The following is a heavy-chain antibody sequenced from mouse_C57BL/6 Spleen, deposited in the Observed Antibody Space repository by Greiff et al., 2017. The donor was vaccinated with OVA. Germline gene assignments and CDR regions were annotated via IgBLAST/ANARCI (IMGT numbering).Heavy chain of an antibody. D-gene: IGHD2-2*01. CDR2: INPNNGGT. V-gene: IGHV1-22*01. J-gene: IGHJ3*01. Sequence: EVQLQQSGPELVKPGASVKMSCKASGYTFTDYNMHWVKQSHGKSLEWIGYINPNNGGTSYNQKFKGKATLTVNKSSSTAYMELRSLTSEDSAVYYCARGGIYYGSFAYWGQGTLVTVSA. CDR1: GYTFTDYN. CDR3: ARGGIYYGSFAY.